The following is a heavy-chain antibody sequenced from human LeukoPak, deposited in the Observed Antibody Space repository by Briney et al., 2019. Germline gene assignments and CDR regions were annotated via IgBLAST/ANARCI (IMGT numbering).Heavy chain of an antibody. Sequence: GGSLGLSCTASGFTFGDYAMSWFRQAPGKGLEWVGFIRSKAYGGTTEYAASVKGRFTISRDDSKSVAYLQMNSLKTEDTAVYYCTRAWYSGSPKTFDYWGQGTLVTVSS. CDR3: TRAWYSGSPKTFDY. D-gene: IGHD1-26*01. J-gene: IGHJ4*02. CDR1: GFTFGDYA. CDR2: IRSKAYGGTT. V-gene: IGHV3-49*03.